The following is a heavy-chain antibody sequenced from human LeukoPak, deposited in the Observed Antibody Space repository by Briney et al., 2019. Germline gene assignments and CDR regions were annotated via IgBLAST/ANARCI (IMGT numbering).Heavy chain of an antibody. CDR3: ARQPSRQFDY. CDR1: GYSFTSYW. Sequence: GESLKISCKGSGYSFTSYWLGWVRQMPGKGLEWMGIIYPGDSDTRYSPSFQGQVTISADKSIRTPYLQWSSLKASDTAMYYCARQPSRQFDYWGQGTLVTVSS. CDR2: IYPGDSDT. V-gene: IGHV5-51*01. J-gene: IGHJ4*02. D-gene: IGHD6-13*01.